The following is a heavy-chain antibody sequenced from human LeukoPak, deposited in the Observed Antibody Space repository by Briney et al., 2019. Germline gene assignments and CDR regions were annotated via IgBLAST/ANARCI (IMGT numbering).Heavy chain of an antibody. V-gene: IGHV3-23*01. D-gene: IGHD5-18*01. Sequence: GGSLRLSCAASGFTLSSYALGWVRQAPGKGLEWVSAISGTGGSTYYADSVKGRFTISRDNSKNTLALQMNSLRAGDTAVYYCAKDMWSRRGYSYGGFDYWGPGTLVTVSS. CDR3: AKDMWSRRGYSYGGFDY. CDR1: GFTLSSYA. CDR2: ISGTGGST. J-gene: IGHJ4*02.